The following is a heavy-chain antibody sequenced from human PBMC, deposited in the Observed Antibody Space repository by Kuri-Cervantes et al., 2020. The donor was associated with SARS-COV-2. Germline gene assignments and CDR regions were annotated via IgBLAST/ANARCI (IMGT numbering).Heavy chain of an antibody. J-gene: IGHJ4*02. Sequence: SETLSLTCAVYGGSFSGYYWSWIRQPPGKGLEWIGEINHSGSTNYNSSLKSRVTISVDTSKNQFSLKLSSVTAADTAVYYCARSAVRMVRGVIHYWGQGTLVTVSS. CDR1: GGSFSGYY. CDR3: ARSAVRMVRGVIHY. CDR2: INHSGST. V-gene: IGHV4-34*01. D-gene: IGHD3-10*01.